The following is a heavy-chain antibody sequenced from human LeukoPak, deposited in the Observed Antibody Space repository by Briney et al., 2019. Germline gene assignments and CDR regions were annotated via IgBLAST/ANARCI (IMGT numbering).Heavy chain of an antibody. V-gene: IGHV1-18*01. CDR2: ISAYNGNT. Sequence: ASVKVSCKASGYTXTTYGISWVRQAPGQGLEWLGWISAYNGNTNYEKKFQGRVTMTTDTSTSTAYMELRSLRSADTAVYYCARDFYQGSPVNWFDPWGQGTLVTVSS. J-gene: IGHJ5*02. D-gene: IGHD3-16*02. CDR3: ARDFYQGSPVNWFDP. CDR1: GYTXTTYG.